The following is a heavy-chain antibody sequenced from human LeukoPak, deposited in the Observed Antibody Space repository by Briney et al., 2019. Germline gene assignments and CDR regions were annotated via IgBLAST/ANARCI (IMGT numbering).Heavy chain of an antibody. CDR3: TRRVARTGIYAYDI. D-gene: IGHD1-1*01. V-gene: IGHV4-59*08. CDR1: GGSISTYY. J-gene: IGHJ3*02. CDR2: VFYSGST. Sequence: PSETLSLTCTMFGGSISGGSISTYYWTWIRQPPGKGLEWIGYVFYSGSTNYNPSLKGRVTISLDMSKNQFSLNLNSVTAADTAVYYCTRRVARTGIYAYDIWGQGTVVTVSS.